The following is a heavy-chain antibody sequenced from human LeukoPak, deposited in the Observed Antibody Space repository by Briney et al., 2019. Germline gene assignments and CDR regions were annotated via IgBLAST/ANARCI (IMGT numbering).Heavy chain of an antibody. CDR3: TTTYSSGWYWDDFDY. J-gene: IGHJ4*02. CDR2: IKSKTDGGTT. D-gene: IGHD6-19*01. Sequence: GGSLRLSCAASGFTFSNAWMSWVRQAPGKGLEWVGRIKSKTDGGTTDYAAPVKGRFTISRDDSKNTLYLQMNSLKTEDTAVYYCTTTYSSGWYWDDFDYWGQGTLVTVSS. CDR1: GFTFSNAW. V-gene: IGHV3-15*01.